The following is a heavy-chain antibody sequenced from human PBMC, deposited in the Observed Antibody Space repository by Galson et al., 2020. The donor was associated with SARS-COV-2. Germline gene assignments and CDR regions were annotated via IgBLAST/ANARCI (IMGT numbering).Heavy chain of an antibody. CDR3: ARDGNPYYYDSSGFGY. D-gene: IGHD3-22*01. Sequence: SETLSLTCTVSGGSISSGGYYWSWIRQHPGKGLEWIGYIYYSGSTYYNPSLKSRVTISVDTSKNQFSLKLSSVTAADTAVYYCARDGNPYYYDSSGFGYWGQGTLVTVSS. J-gene: IGHJ4*02. V-gene: IGHV4-31*03. CDR2: IYYSGST. CDR1: GGSISSGGYY.